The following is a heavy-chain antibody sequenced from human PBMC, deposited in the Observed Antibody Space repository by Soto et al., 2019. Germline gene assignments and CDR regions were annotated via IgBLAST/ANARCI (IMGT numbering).Heavy chain of an antibody. V-gene: IGHV3-15*01. CDR1: GFTFSNAW. Sequence: GGSLRLSCAASGFTFSNAWMSWVRQAPGKWLEWVGRIKSKTDGGTTDYAAPVKGRFTISRDDSKNTLYLQMNSLKTEDTAVYYCTTGSIAAAGRPNYYYYYMDVWGKGTTVTVSS. CDR2: IKSKTDGGTT. J-gene: IGHJ6*03. D-gene: IGHD6-13*01. CDR3: TTGSIAAAGRPNYYYYYMDV.